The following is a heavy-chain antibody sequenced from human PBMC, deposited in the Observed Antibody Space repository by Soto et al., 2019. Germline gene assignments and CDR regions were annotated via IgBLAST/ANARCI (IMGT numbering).Heavy chain of an antibody. CDR2: IFYTGTT. D-gene: IGHD2-21*02. CDR3: ARGGCDGGKCYPYNFDF. Sequence: SESMSLASAVSGGSVSIYYWAWFRQSPGKRLEWIGYIFYTGTTNYNPSLQSRVTMSVDTSNNRFSLKMTSLTAADTAVYYCARGGCDGGKCYPYNFDFWGQGTLVTVSS. J-gene: IGHJ4*02. CDR1: GGSVSIYY. V-gene: IGHV4-59*02.